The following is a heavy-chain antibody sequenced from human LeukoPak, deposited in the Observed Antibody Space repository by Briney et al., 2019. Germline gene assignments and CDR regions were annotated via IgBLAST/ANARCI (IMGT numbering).Heavy chain of an antibody. CDR3: ARGDDFWSGYPLDY. CDR1: GGSISSGSYY. Sequence: PSETLSLTCTVSGGSISSGSYYWSWIRQPAGKGLEWIGRIYTSGSTYSNPSLKSRATISVNTSKNRFSLKLSSVTAADTAVYYCARGDDFWSGYPLDYWGQGTLVTVST. CDR2: IYTSGST. D-gene: IGHD3-3*01. J-gene: IGHJ4*02. V-gene: IGHV4-61*02.